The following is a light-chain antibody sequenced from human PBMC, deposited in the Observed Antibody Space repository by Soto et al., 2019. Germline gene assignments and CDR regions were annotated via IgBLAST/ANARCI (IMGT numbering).Light chain of an antibody. Sequence: DSVLTPSPDSLSVSLGARAAINCKYSQSILYSSNNKNYLAWYQQKSGQPPKLLFYWASTRESGVPDRFSGSGSETDFTLTFTSLQPEDVAVYYCQQYFSTPPTFGQGTKVDIK. V-gene: IGKV4-1*01. CDR3: QQYFSTPPT. CDR1: QSILYSSNNKNY. CDR2: WAS. J-gene: IGKJ1*01.